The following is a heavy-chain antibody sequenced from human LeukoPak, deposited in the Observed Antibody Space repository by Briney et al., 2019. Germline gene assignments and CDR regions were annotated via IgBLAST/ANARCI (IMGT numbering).Heavy chain of an antibody. CDR2: IYYSGDT. J-gene: IGHJ5*02. CDR3: VRGPYGASISKWFDP. V-gene: IGHV4-59*01. CDR1: RGSISGYS. D-gene: IGHD4/OR15-4a*01. Sequence: SETLSLTCTVSRGSISGYSWSWIRQSPGGGLEWIGYIYYSGDTAYKPSLRSLVTMSVDTSKNQFSLQLRSMTTADTAVYYCVRGPYGASISKWFDPWGQGTQVIVSP.